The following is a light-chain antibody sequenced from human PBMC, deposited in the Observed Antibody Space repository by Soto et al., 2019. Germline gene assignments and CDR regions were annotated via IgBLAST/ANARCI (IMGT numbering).Light chain of an antibody. J-gene: IGLJ2*01. CDR2: EVS. Sequence: QSALTQPPSASGSPGQSVTISCTGTSSDVGSHNLVSWYQQHPGKAPKLILYEVSTRPSGVPDRFSGSKSGNTASLTVSGLQAEDEADYHCSSYAGGDSFGVIFGGGTKLTVL. CDR3: SSYAGGDSFGVI. V-gene: IGLV2-8*01. CDR1: SSDVGSHNL.